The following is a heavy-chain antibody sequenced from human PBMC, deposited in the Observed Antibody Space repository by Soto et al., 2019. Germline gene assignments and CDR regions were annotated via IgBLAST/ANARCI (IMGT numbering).Heavy chain of an antibody. CDR1: GFTFSSYG. CDR2: IWYAGSNK. Sequence: PGGSLRLSCAASGFTFSSYGMHWVRQAPGKGLEWVAVIWYAGSNKYYAEPVKGRFTISRDNSKNTLYLQMNSLRAEDTAGYYCARVNKGPFDYWGQGTLVTVS. CDR3: ARVNKGPFDY. J-gene: IGHJ4*02. V-gene: IGHV3-33*01.